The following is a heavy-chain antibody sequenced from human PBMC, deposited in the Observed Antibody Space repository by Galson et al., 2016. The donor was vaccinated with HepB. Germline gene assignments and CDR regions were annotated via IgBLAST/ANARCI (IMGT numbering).Heavy chain of an antibody. J-gene: IGHJ4*02. CDR2: IYHSGST. CDR3: ARGSLWYDY. Sequence: SETLSLTCAVSGCSISSGYQWGWIRQPPGKGLEWIGSIYHSGSTYYNPSLKSRVTISVDTSKNQFSLKLSSVTAADTAVYYCARGSLWYDYWGQGTLVTVSS. D-gene: IGHD6-13*01. CDR1: GCSISSGYQ. V-gene: IGHV4-38-2*01.